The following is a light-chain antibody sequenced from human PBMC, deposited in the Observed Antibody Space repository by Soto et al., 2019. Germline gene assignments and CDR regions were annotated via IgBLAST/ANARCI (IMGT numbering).Light chain of an antibody. Sequence: QSALTQPPSASGSPGQSVTISCTGTSSDIGAYDYVSWYQQHPGKAPKLMIYEVTKRPSGVPDRFSGSKSGNTASLTVSGLLAEDEADYYCSSHAGIINVVFGGGTKVTVL. V-gene: IGLV2-8*01. CDR1: SSDIGAYDY. J-gene: IGLJ3*02. CDR3: SSHAGIINVV. CDR2: EVT.